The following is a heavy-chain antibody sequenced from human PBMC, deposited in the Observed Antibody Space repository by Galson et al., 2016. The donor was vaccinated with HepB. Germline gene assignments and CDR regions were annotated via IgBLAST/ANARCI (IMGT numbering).Heavy chain of an antibody. CDR2: INSDGSST. V-gene: IGHV3-74*01. D-gene: IGHD5-24*01. CDR3: AKDDDDYNDAFDI. J-gene: IGHJ3*02. CDR1: GFTFSSYW. Sequence: SLRLSCAASGFTFSSYWMHWVRQAPGKGLVWVSRINSDGSSTSYADSVKGRFTISRDNAKNTLYLQMNSLRAEDTAVYYCAKDDDDYNDAFDIWGQGTMVIVSS.